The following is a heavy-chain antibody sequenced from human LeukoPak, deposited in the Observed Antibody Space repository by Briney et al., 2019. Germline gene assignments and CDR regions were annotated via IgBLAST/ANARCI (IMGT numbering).Heavy chain of an antibody. D-gene: IGHD3-10*01. Sequence: SGGSLRLSCAASGFTFDDYAMHWVRQAPGKGLEWVSGISWNSGSIGYADSVKGRFTISRDNAKNSLYLQMNSLRAEDTALHYCAKDYGSGSPYWYFDLWGRGTLVTVSS. CDR3: AKDYGSGSPYWYFDL. J-gene: IGHJ2*01. CDR2: ISWNSGSI. CDR1: GFTFDDYA. V-gene: IGHV3-9*01.